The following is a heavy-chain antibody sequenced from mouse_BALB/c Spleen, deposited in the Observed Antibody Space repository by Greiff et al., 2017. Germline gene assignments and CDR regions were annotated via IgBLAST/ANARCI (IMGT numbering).Heavy chain of an antibody. D-gene: IGHD2-12*01. J-gene: IGHJ2*01. CDR2: IDPANGNT. CDR1: GFNIKDTY. V-gene: IGHV14-3*02. Sequence: EVQLQQSGAELVKPGASVKLSCTASGFNIKDTYMHWVKQRPEQGLEWIGRIDPANGNTKYDPKFQGKATITADTSSNTAYLQLSSLTSEDTAVYYCAVTTTGYYFDDWGQGTTLTVSS. CDR3: AVTTTGYYFDD.